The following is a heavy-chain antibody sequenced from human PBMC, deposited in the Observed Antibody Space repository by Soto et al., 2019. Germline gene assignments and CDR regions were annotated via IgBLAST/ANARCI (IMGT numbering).Heavy chain of an antibody. Sequence: EVQLVESGGGLVQPGGTLRLSCAASGFTISNSYMSWVRQAPGKGLEWVSVLYRGINTYYTDSVKGRFTISRHNSKNTLFLQMNSLRVEDTAVYFCARGMAYGGDYFDYWGQGTLVTVSS. D-gene: IGHD2-8*01. CDR3: ARGMAYGGDYFDY. V-gene: IGHV3-53*04. CDR1: GFTISNSY. J-gene: IGHJ4*02. CDR2: LYRGINT.